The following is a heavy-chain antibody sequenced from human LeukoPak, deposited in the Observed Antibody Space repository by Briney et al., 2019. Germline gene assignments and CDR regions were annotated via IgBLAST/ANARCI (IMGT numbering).Heavy chain of an antibody. CDR1: NASISTGPYY. D-gene: IGHD3-10*01. Sequence: SETLSLTCTVSNASISTGPYYWSWIRQPAGKGLEWIGRIYTSGSTNYNPSLKSRVSTSVDTSKNQFSLKLSSVTAADTAVYYCARGKYYYGSGTYYTRSYDWYFDLWGRGTLVTVSS. V-gene: IGHV4-61*02. CDR2: IYTSGST. CDR3: ARGKYYYGSGTYYTRSYDWYFDL. J-gene: IGHJ2*01.